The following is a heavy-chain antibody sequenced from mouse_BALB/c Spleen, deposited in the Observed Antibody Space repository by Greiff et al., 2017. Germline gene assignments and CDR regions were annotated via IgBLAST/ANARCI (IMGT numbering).Heavy chain of an antibody. Sequence: EVMLVESGGGLVQPGGSLRLSCATSGFTFTDYYMSWVRQPPGKALEWLGFIRNKANGYTTEYSASVKGRFTISRDNSQSILYLQMNTLRAEDSATYYCARDQGNYYFDYWGQGTTLTVSS. CDR2: IRNKANGYTT. CDR3: ARDQGNYYFDY. D-gene: IGHD2-1*01. V-gene: IGHV7-3*02. CDR1: GFTFTDYY. J-gene: IGHJ2*01.